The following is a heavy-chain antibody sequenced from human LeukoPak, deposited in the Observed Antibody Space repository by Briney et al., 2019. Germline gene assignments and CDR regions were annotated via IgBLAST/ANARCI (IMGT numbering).Heavy chain of an antibody. D-gene: IGHD3-10*01. CDR1: GFTFSSYG. V-gene: IGHV3-30*02. J-gene: IGHJ4*02. Sequence: GGSLRLXCAASGFTFSSYGMHWVRQAPGKGLEWVAFIRYDGSNKYYADSVKGRFTISRDNSKNTLYLQMNSLRAEDTAVYYCAKDTAGFGELLLDYWGQGTLVTVSS. CDR2: IRYDGSNK. CDR3: AKDTAGFGELLLDY.